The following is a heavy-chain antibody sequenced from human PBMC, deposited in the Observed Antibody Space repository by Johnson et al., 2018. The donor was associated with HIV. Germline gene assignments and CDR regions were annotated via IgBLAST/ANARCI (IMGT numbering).Heavy chain of an antibody. CDR3: ARRTVTARFDI. V-gene: IGHV3-66*04. D-gene: IGHD4-17*01. Sequence: VLLVESGGGLVQPGGSLRLSCAASGFTVSSNYMSWVRQAPGKGLEWVSAISGSGGSTYYADSVKGRFTISRDNAKNSLILQMNSLRDEDTAVYYCARRTVTARFDIWGQGKLVTVSS. CDR2: SGSGGST. J-gene: IGHJ3*02. CDR1: GFTVSSNY.